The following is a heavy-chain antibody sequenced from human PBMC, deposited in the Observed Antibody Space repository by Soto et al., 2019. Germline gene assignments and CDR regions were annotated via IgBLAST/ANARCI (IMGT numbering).Heavy chain of an antibody. CDR2: IYYSGST. CDR1: GGSISSYY. Sequence: SETLSLTCTVSGGSISSYYWSWIRQPPGKGLEWIGYIYYSGSTNYNPSLKSRVTISVDTSKNQFSLKLSSVTAADTAVYYCAVGTTVTTTGFDYWGQGTLVTVSS. J-gene: IGHJ4*02. D-gene: IGHD4-17*01. V-gene: IGHV4-59*12. CDR3: AVGTTVTTTGFDY.